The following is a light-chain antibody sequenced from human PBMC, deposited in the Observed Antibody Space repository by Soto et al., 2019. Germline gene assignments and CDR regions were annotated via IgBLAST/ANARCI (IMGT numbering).Light chain of an antibody. CDR3: MQYLQTPWT. CDR1: QSLLHRDGYNH. CDR2: LGS. Sequence: DIVMTQSPLSLPVTLGEPASISCRSTQSLLHRDGYNHLDWYLQKPGQSPHLLIYLGSSRASGVPDRFTGSGSGTDFTLNISRVEAEDVGVYYCMQYLQTPWTFGPGTKVEIK. J-gene: IGKJ1*01. V-gene: IGKV2-28*01.